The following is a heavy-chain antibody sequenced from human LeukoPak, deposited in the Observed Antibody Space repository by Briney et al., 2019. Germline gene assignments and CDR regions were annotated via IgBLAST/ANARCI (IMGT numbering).Heavy chain of an antibody. J-gene: IGHJ3*02. CDR1: GGSFSGYY. V-gene: IGHV4-34*01. CDR2: INHSGST. Sequence: SETLSLTCAVYGGSFSGYYGSWIRQPPGKGLEWIGEINHSGSTNYNPSLKSRVTISVDTSKNQFSLKLSSVTAADTAVYYCAGMVPDAFDIWGQGTMVTVSS. D-gene: IGHD3-10*01. CDR3: AGMVPDAFDI.